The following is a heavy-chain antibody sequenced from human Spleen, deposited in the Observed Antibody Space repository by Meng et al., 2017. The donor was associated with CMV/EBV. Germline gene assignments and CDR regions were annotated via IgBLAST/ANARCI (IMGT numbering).Heavy chain of an antibody. D-gene: IGHD6-6*01. CDR3: ARVGAARTFDH. Sequence: GSLRLSCTVFGDSISSSPYYWGWIRQPPGKGPEWIGSVYYSGSTYNNPSLKSRVTISVDTAKNQFSLRLNSVTAADTAVYYCARVGAARTFDHWGQGMLVTVSS. J-gene: IGHJ4*02. V-gene: IGHV4-39*07. CDR1: GDSISSSPYY. CDR2: VYYSGST.